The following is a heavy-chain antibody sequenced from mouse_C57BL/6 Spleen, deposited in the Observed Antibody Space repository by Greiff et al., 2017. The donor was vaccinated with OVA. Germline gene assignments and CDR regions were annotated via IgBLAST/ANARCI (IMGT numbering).Heavy chain of an antibody. Sequence: VPLQQPGAELVMPGASVKLSCKASGYTFTSYWMHWVKQRPGQGLEWIGEIDPSDSYTNYNQKFKGKSTLTVDKSSSTAYMQLSSLTSEDSAVYYCARTYGSSFYFDVWGTGTTVTVSA. CDR1: GYTFTSYW. CDR3: ARTYGSSFYFDV. D-gene: IGHD1-1*01. J-gene: IGHJ1*03. CDR2: IDPSDSYT. V-gene: IGHV1-69*01.